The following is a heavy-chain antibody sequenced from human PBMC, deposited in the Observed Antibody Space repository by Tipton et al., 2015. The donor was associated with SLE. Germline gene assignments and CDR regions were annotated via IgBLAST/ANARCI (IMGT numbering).Heavy chain of an antibody. Sequence: RSLRLSCAASGFSFRTYGMHWVRQAPGKGLEWVSVIWSDGSNKDYADSVKGRFIVSRDNAKNTLYLHMNSLRVEDTAVYYCARENVVAGVDPWGQGTLVSVSS. CDR1: GFSFRTYG. V-gene: IGHV3-33*01. J-gene: IGHJ5*02. CDR2: IWSDGSNK. CDR3: ARENVVAGVDP. D-gene: IGHD2-2*01.